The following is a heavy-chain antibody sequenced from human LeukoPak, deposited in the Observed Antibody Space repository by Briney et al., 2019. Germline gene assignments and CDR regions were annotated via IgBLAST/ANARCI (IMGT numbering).Heavy chain of an antibody. D-gene: IGHD2-2*01. CDR1: GFTFSSYG. V-gene: IGHV3-30*03. CDR3: ARAVGYCSSTSCYHGRYFDY. CDR2: ISYDGSNK. Sequence: GGSLRLSCAASGFTFSSYGMPWVRQAPGKGLEWVAVISYDGSNKYYADSVKGRFTISRDNAKNTLYLQMNSLRAEDTAVYYCARAVGYCSSTSCYHGRYFDYWGQGTLVTVSS. J-gene: IGHJ4*02.